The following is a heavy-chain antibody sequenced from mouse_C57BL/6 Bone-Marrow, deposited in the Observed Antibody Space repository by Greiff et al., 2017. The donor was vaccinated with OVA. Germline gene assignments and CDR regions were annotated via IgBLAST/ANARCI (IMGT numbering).Heavy chain of an antibody. CDR2: IHPSDSDT. CDR3: ARDYYGSSPQYFDV. Sequence: VQLQQPGAELVKPGASVKVSCKASGYTFTSYWMHWVKQRPGQGLEWIGRIHPSDSDTNYNQKFKGKATLTVDQSSSTAYMQLNSLTSEDSAVYYCARDYYGSSPQYFDVWGTGTTVTVSS. V-gene: IGHV1-74*01. D-gene: IGHD1-1*01. CDR1: GYTFTSYW. J-gene: IGHJ1*03.